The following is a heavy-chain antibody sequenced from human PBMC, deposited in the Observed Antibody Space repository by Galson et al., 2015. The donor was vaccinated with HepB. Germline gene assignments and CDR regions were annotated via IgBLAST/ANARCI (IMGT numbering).Heavy chain of an antibody. V-gene: IGHV6-1*01. J-gene: IGHJ6*02. CDR3: ARDLRVVYYATRYYYYGMDV. D-gene: IGHD3-16*01. CDR2: TYYRSKWYN. CDR1: GDSVSSNSAA. Sequence: CAISGDSVSSNSAAWNWIRQSPSRGLEWLGRTYYRSKWYNDYAVSVKSRITINPDTSKNQFSLQLNSVTPEDTAVYYCARDLRVVYYATRYYYYGMDVWGQGTTVTVSS.